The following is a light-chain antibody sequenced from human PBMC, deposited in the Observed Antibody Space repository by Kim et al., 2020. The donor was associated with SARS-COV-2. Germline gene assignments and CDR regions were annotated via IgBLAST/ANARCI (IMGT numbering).Light chain of an antibody. Sequence: GQPVTISCTGSSGSIASNYVQWYQQRPGSAPTTVIYEDNQRPSGVPDRFSGSIDSSSNSASLTISGLKTEDEADYYCQSYDSSNQVFGGGTQLTVL. J-gene: IGLJ3*02. CDR1: SGSIASNY. V-gene: IGLV6-57*02. CDR3: QSYDSSNQV. CDR2: EDN.